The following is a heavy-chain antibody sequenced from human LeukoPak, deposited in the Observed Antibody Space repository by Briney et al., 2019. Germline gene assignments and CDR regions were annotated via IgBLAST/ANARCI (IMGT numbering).Heavy chain of an antibody. CDR2: IYYSGGT. J-gene: IGHJ1*01. V-gene: IGHV4-39*07. Sequence: SETLSLTCTVSGGSISSSNYYWGWVRQPPGKGLEWIGSIYYSGGTYYNPSLKSRVTISVDTSKKEFSLKLRAVTAADTAVYYCAAYSVLTGVGFFQHWGQGTLLTVSS. CDR1: GGSISSSNYY. D-gene: IGHD4/OR15-4a*01. CDR3: AAYSVLTGVGFFQH.